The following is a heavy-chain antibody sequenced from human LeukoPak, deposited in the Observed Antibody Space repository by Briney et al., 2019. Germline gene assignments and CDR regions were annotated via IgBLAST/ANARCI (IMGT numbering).Heavy chain of an antibody. CDR2: MHYSGNT. J-gene: IGHJ4*02. D-gene: IGHD6-19*01. CDR1: GGSISSSSYF. CDR3: ASPSSGWYSD. Sequence: SETLSLTCNASGGSISSSSYFWGWIRQPPGKGIEWIGSMHYSGNTDYNPSLKSRVTISVDTSKNQFSLKLSSVTAADTAVYYCASPSSGWYSDWGQGTLVTVSS. V-gene: IGHV4-39*07.